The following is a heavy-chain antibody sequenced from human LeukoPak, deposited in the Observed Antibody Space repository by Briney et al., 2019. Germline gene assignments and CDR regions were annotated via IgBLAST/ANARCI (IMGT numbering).Heavy chain of an antibody. J-gene: IGHJ3*02. D-gene: IGHD5-18*01. CDR1: GGSISSNSYY. V-gene: IGHV4-61*01. CDR2: IYYSGST. Sequence: SETLSLTCAVSGGSISSNSYYWSWIRQPPGKGLEWIGYIYYSGSTNYNPSLKSRVTISVDTSKNQFSLKLSSVTAADTAVYYCARGHGYSYGDAFDIWGQGTMVTVSS. CDR3: ARGHGYSYGDAFDI.